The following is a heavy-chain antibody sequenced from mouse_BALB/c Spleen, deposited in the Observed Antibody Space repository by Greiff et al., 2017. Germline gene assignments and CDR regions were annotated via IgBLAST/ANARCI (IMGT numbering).Heavy chain of an antibody. CDR2: IWAGGST. Sequence: VMLVESGPGLVAPSQSLSITCTVSGFSLTSYGVHWVRQPPGKGLEWLGVIWAGGSTNYNSALMSRLSISKDNSKSQVFLKMNSLQTDDTAMYYCAREGKGTARATFAYWGQGTLVTVSA. D-gene: IGHD3-1*01. V-gene: IGHV2-9*02. CDR3: AREGKGTARATFAY. J-gene: IGHJ3*01. CDR1: GFSLTSYG.